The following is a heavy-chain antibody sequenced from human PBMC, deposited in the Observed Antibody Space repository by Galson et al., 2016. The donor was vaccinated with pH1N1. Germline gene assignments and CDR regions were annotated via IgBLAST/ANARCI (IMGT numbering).Heavy chain of an antibody. CDR3: ATEYRGSYYVPRYFDL. D-gene: IGHD1-26*01. CDR1: GYTLSELA. Sequence: SVKASCKVSGYTLSELAIHWVRQTPGKGLEWMGGFDPEDDKPFYAQTFEGRVTMTQDTSTDTTYMQLSSLTSDDAAVYYCATEYRGSYYVPRYFDLWGLGTLVSVFS. J-gene: IGHJ2*01. CDR2: FDPEDDKP. V-gene: IGHV1-24*01.